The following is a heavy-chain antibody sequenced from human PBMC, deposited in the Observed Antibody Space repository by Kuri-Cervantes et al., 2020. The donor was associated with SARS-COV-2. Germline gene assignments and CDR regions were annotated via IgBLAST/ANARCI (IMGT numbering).Heavy chain of an antibody. CDR2: IYYNGST. J-gene: IGHJ6*02. CDR3: ARHDYGDPLTYYYGMDV. CDR1: GSSVSSGSYY. D-gene: IGHD4-17*01. Sequence: GSLRLSCTVSGSSVSSGSYYWSWIRQPPGKGLEWIGYIYYNGSTNYNPSLKNRVSISVDTSKNQFSLKLSSVTAADTAMYYCARHDYGDPLTYYYGMDVWGQGTTVTVSS. V-gene: IGHV4-61*01.